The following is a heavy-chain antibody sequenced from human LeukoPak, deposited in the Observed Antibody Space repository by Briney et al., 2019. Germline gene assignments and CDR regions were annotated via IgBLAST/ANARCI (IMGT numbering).Heavy chain of an antibody. J-gene: IGHJ4*02. CDR1: GYTFTNYG. Sequence: ASVKVSCKASGYTFTNYGISWVRQAPGHRLEGMGWISPYNGNTIHAQKLQGRVTMTTYTSTSTAFMELRSLRSDDTAVYYCARGLPVGDTDYFEYWGQGTLVTVSS. V-gene: IGHV1-18*01. D-gene: IGHD1-26*01. CDR3: ARGLPVGDTDYFEY. CDR2: ISPYNGNT.